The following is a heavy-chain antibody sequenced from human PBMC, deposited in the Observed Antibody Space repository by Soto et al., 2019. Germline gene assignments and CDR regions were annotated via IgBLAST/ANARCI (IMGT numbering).Heavy chain of an antibody. D-gene: IGHD2-21*02. Sequence: GASVKLCCKASGYTFASYARHWVRQAPGQRLEWMGWINAGNGNTKYAQKLQGRVTMATDTSTSTAYMELRSLRSDDTAVYYCAREVVTGYFDYWGQGTLVTVSS. CDR1: GYTFASYA. V-gene: IGHV1-3*01. CDR3: AREVVTGYFDY. CDR2: INAGNGNT. J-gene: IGHJ4*02.